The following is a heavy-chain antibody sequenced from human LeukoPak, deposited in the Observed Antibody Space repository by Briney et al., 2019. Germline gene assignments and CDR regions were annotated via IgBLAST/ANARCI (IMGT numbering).Heavy chain of an antibody. V-gene: IGHV4-38-2*01. Sequence: SETLSLTCAVSGYSISSGYYWGWIRQPPGKGLEWIGSIYHSGSTYYNPSLKGRVTISVDTSKNQFSLKLSSVTAADTAVYYCARFWGGGGLLWFGELFTPAPNYFDYWGQGTLVTVSS. CDR2: IYHSGST. CDR3: ARFWGGGGLLWFGELFTPAPNYFDY. D-gene: IGHD3-10*01. J-gene: IGHJ4*02. CDR1: GYSISSGYY.